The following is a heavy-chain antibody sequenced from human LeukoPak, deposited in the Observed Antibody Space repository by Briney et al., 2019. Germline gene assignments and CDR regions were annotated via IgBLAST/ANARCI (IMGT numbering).Heavy chain of an antibody. D-gene: IGHD6-13*01. CDR2: IYHGGST. CDR3: AREGAAAGMNY. V-gene: IGHV4-4*02. Sequence: KTSETLSLTCAVSGGSISSSNWWSWVRQPPGXXXXWIGEIYHGGSTNYNPSLKSRVTISVDKSKNQFSLKLSSVTAADTAVYYCAREGAAAGMNYWGQGTLVTVSS. CDR1: GGSISSSNW. J-gene: IGHJ4*02.